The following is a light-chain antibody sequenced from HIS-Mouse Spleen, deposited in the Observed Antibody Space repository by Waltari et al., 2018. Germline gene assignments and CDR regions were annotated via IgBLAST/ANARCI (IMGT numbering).Light chain of an antibody. CDR2: EVS. CDR3: SSSTTGSTTYV. CDR1: SSDVGGYNL. Sequence: QSALTQPASVSGSPGQSITISCTGTSSDVGGYNLVSWYQQHPGKAPKLLISEVSNQPSGVSNSFSGATNGNTTSLPTTARQHADDADYYYSSSTTGSTTYVFGAGTKLTVL. V-gene: IGLV2-14*01. J-gene: IGLJ1*01.